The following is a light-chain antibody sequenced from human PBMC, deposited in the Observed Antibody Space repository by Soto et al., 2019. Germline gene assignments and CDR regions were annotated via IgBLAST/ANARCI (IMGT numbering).Light chain of an antibody. CDR2: AAS. CDR3: QQSYSNPRT. V-gene: IGKV1-39*01. Sequence: DIQMTQSPSSLSASVGDRVTITCRASQSISSYLNWYQQKPGKAPKLLMYAASSLQSVVLSRFSGSGSGTALTLTMISLQPEDLAIYYCQQSYSNPRTFGQGTKGEIK. CDR1: QSISSY. J-gene: IGKJ1*01.